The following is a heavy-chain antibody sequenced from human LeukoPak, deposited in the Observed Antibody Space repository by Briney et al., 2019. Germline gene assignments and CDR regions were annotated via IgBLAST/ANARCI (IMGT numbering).Heavy chain of an antibody. CDR2: IKSKTDGGTT. Sequence: GGSLRLSCAASGFTFSNAWMSWVRQAPGKGLEWVGRIKSKTDGGTTDYAAPVKGRFTISRDDSKNTLYLQMNSLKTEDTAVYYCTTDTDYGDSYFDYWGQGTLVTVSS. V-gene: IGHV3-15*01. J-gene: IGHJ4*02. CDR1: GFTFSNAW. D-gene: IGHD4-17*01. CDR3: TTDTDYGDSYFDY.